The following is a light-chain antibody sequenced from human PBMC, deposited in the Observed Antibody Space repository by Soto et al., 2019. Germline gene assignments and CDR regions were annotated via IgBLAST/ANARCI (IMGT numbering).Light chain of an antibody. CDR3: QQRNNWPPIT. CDR2: DAS. Sequence: EIVLPQSPATLSLSPGERATLSCRASQSVSSYLAWYQQKPGQAPRLLIYDASNRATGVPARFSGSGSGTDFTLTISSLEPEDFALYYCQQRNNWPPITFGQGTRL. V-gene: IGKV3-11*01. J-gene: IGKJ5*01. CDR1: QSVSSY.